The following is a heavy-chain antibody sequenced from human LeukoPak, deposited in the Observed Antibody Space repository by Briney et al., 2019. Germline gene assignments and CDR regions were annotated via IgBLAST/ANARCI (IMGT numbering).Heavy chain of an antibody. CDR3: ARLGRNRVRGLYFDY. J-gene: IGHJ4*02. Sequence: GASVKVSCKASEGTFSSYAISWVRQAPGQGLEWMGGIIPIFGTANYAQKFQGRVTITTDESTSTAYMELSSLRSEDTAVYYCARLGRNRVRGLYFDYWGQGTLVTVSS. CDR1: EGTFSSYA. D-gene: IGHD3-10*01. CDR2: IIPIFGTA. V-gene: IGHV1-69*05.